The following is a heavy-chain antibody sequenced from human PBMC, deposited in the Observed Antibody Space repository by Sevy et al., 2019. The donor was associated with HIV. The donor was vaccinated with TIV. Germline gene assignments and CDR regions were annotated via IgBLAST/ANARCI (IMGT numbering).Heavy chain of an antibody. CDR1: GFTFSSYW. V-gene: IGHV3-7*03. CDR3: ARDFYSYGLEY. J-gene: IGHJ4*02. D-gene: IGHD3-10*01. Sequence: GGSLRLSCAASGFTFSSYWMSWVRQAPGKGLEWVANIKQDGSENYYVDSVKGRFTISRDNAKNSLYLQMNSLRAEDTAEYYCARDFYSYGLEYWGQGTLVTVSS. CDR2: IKQDGSEN.